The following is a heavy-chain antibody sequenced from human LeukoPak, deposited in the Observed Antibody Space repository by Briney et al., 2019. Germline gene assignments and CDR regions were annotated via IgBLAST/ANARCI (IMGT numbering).Heavy chain of an antibody. CDR1: GYTLNELS. V-gene: IGHV1-24*01. J-gene: IGHJ3*02. Sequence: GASVKVPCKVSGYTLNELSMHWVRQAPGKGLEWMGGFDPEDGETIYAQKFQGRVTMTEDTSTDTAYMELSSLRSEDTAVYYCAADYGGNEGAFDIWGQGTMVTVSS. CDR2: FDPEDGET. D-gene: IGHD4-23*01. CDR3: AADYGGNEGAFDI.